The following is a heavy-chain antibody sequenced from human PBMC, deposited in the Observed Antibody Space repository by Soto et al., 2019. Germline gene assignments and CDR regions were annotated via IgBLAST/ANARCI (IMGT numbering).Heavy chain of an antibody. V-gene: IGHV4-30-4*01. CDR3: ARESTQTGTLDY. J-gene: IGHJ4*02. Sequence: SETLSLTCTVSGGSISSGDYYWSWIRQPPGKGLEWIGYIYYSGSTYYNPSLKSRVTISVDTSKNQFSLKLSSVTAADTAVYYCARESTQTGTLDYWGQGTLVTVSS. D-gene: IGHD1-7*01. CDR2: IYYSGST. CDR1: GGSISSGDYY.